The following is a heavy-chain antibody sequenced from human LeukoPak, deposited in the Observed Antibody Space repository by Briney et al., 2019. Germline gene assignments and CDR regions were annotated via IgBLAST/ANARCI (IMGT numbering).Heavy chain of an antibody. Sequence: PGGSLRLSCAASGLTVSSNYMNWVRQAPGKGLEWVSLFYPGGSTYYADSVKGRFTISRDDSKNTLYLQMNSLRADDTAVYYCARGQRAAASFDCWGQGTLVTVSS. V-gene: IGHV3-66*01. CDR1: GLTVSSNY. J-gene: IGHJ4*02. CDR3: ARGQRAAASFDC. CDR2: FYPGGST. D-gene: IGHD6-13*01.